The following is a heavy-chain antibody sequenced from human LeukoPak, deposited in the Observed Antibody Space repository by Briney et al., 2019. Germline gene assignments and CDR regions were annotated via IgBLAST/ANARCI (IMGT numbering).Heavy chain of an antibody. CDR1: GGTFSSYA. CDR3: ASLRYFDSGDFDY. Sequence: SVKVSCKASGGTFSSYAISWVRQAPGQGLEWMGRIIPILGIANYAQKFQGRVTITADKSTSTAYMELSSLRSEDTAVYYCASLRYFDSGDFDYWGQGTLVTVSS. CDR2: IIPILGIA. J-gene: IGHJ4*02. D-gene: IGHD3-9*01. V-gene: IGHV1-69*04.